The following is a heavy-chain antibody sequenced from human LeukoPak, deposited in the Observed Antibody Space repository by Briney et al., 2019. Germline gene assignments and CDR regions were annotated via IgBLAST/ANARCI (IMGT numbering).Heavy chain of an antibody. CDR3: ARVRYRLAETYIDY. V-gene: IGHV1-46*01. CDR1: GYSFTSYY. D-gene: IGHD3-16*01. Sequence: ASVKVSCKASGYSFTSYYMHWVRQAPGQGLEWMGFINPSGSSAAYAQKFQGRLTMTRDRFTSTDYMELTSLTSDDTAVYYCARVRYRLAETYIDYWGQGTLVTVSS. CDR2: INPSGSSA. J-gene: IGHJ4*02.